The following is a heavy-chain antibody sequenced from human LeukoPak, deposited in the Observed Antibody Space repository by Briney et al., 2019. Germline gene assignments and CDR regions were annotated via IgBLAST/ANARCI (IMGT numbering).Heavy chain of an antibody. Sequence: SETLSLTCTVSGGSISSGDYCWAWIRQPPGKGLEWMGYIFYSGSMYYNPSLKSRLTISVDTSKNQFSLKLRSVTAADTAVYYCARQTTVISFDYWGQGALVTVSS. CDR2: IFYSGSM. CDR3: ARQTTVISFDY. D-gene: IGHD4-17*01. V-gene: IGHV4-30-4*01. CDR1: GGSISSGDYC. J-gene: IGHJ4*02.